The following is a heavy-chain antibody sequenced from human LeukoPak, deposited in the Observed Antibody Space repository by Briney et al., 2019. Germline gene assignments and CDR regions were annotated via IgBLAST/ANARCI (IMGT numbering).Heavy chain of an antibody. CDR3: ARVGIFGVVIDY. CDR1: GGSISSGGYY. V-gene: IGHV4-30-2*01. CDR2: IYHSGST. D-gene: IGHD3-3*01. J-gene: IGHJ4*02. Sequence: SETLSLTCTVSGGSISSGGYYWSWIRQPPGKGLEWIGYIYHSGSTYYNPSLKSRVTISVDTSKNQFSLKLSSVTAADTAVYYCARVGIFGVVIDYWGQGTLVTVSS.